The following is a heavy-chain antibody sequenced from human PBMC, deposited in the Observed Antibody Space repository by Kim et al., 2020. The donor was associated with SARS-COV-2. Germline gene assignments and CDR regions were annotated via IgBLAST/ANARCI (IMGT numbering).Heavy chain of an antibody. Sequence: SVKVSCKASGGTFSSYAISWVRQAPGQGLEWMGGIIPIFGTANYAQKFQGRVTITADESTSTAYMELSSLRSEDTAVYYCASIPVDILTGYSSQLFDYWGQGTLVTVSS. CDR3: ASIPVDILTGYSSQLFDY. CDR1: GGTFSSYA. D-gene: IGHD3-9*01. J-gene: IGHJ4*02. CDR2: IIPIFGTA. V-gene: IGHV1-69*13.